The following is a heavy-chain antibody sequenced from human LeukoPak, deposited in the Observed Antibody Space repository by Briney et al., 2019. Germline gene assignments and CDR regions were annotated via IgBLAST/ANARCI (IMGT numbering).Heavy chain of an antibody. CDR3: ARVGGIVVVPAANAFDI. Sequence: SETLSLTCTVSGGSISSGGYYWSWIRQHPGKGLEWIGYIYYSGSTYYNPSLKSRVTISVDTSKNQFSLKLSSVTAADTAVYYWARVGGIVVVPAANAFDIWGQGTMVTVSS. V-gene: IGHV4-31*03. J-gene: IGHJ3*02. CDR1: GGSISSGGYY. CDR2: IYYSGST. D-gene: IGHD2-2*01.